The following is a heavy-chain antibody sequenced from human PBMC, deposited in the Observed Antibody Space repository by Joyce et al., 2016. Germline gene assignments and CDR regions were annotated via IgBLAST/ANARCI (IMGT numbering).Heavy chain of an antibody. CDR1: GYSFTSYW. CDR3: ARPRYCSGGSCLNWFDP. D-gene: IGHD2-15*01. Sequence: EVQLVQSGAEVKKPGESLRISCKGSGYSFTSYWINWVRQMPGKGLEWMGRIDPSDSYTNYSPSFQGHVTISADKSISTAYRQWSSLKASDTAMYYCARPRYCSGGSCLNWFDPWGQGTLVTVSS. V-gene: IGHV5-10-1*01. J-gene: IGHJ5*02. CDR2: IDPSDSYT.